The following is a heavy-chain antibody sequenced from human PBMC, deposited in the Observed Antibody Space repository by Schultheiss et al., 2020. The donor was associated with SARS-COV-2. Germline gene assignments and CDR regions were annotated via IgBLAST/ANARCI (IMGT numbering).Heavy chain of an antibody. D-gene: IGHD6-19*01. CDR1: GASISSGDYY. J-gene: IGHJ1*01. CDR2: INHSGST. V-gene: IGHV4-30-4*01. Sequence: SETLSLTCTVSGASISSGDYYWSWIRQPPGKGLEWIGEINHSGSTNYNPSLKSRVTISVDTSKNQFSLKMTSVTAADTAVYYCARELSSGWHVGYFQHWGQGTLVTVSS. CDR3: ARELSSGWHVGYFQH.